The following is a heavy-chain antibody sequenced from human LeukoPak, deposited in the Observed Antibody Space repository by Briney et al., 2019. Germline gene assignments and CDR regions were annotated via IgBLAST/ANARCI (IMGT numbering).Heavy chain of an antibody. V-gene: IGHV1-46*01. Sequence: ASVKVSCKASGYTFTSYYMHWVRQAPGQGLEWMGIINPSGGSTSYAQKFQGRVTMTRDTSTSTVYMELSSLRSEDTAVYYCARDFFSTVTALPNYDRRLVDYWGQGTLVTVSS. CDR2: INPSGGST. CDR1: GYTFTSYY. D-gene: IGHD3-22*01. CDR3: ARDFFSTVTALPNYDRRLVDY. J-gene: IGHJ4*02.